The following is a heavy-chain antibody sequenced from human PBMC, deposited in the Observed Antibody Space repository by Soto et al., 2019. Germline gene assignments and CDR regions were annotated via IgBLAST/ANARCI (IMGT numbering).Heavy chain of an antibody. CDR2: ISYEGSNK. J-gene: IGHJ4*02. CDR3: ASTPDGRPSY. V-gene: IGHV3-30*03. Sequence: QVQLVESGGGVVQPGRSLRLSCAVSGFTFSNYGMNWVRQAPGKGLEWVAVISYEGSNKYYADSVKGRFTISRDNSKNTLYRQMNGRGVEDTAVYFCASTPDGRPSYWGQGTLVTVSS. CDR1: GFTFSNYG.